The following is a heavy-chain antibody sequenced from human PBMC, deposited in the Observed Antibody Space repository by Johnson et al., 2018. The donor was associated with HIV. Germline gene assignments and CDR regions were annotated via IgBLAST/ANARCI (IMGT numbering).Heavy chain of an antibody. Sequence: QVQLVESGVGVVQPGRSLRLSCAASGFTFSSYAMHWVRQAPGKGLEWVAVISYDGSNKYYADSVKGRFTISRDNSKNTLYLQMNSLRPQDTAVYYCARTRQGAFDIWGQGTMVTVSS. CDR1: GFTFSSYA. CDR3: ARTRQGAFDI. V-gene: IGHV3-30*14. J-gene: IGHJ3*02. CDR2: ISYDGSNK.